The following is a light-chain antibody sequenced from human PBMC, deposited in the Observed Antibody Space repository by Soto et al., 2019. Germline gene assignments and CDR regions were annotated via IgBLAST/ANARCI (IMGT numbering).Light chain of an antibody. CDR3: QQYGNPPWT. V-gene: IGKV3-20*01. Sequence: EIVLTQSPGTLSLSQGEGATRSCRASQSVSSSYLAWYQQKPGQAPRLLIYGASSRATGIPDRFSGSGSGTDFTLTISRLEAEDVAVYHCQQYGNPPWTFGLGTKGDIK. J-gene: IGKJ1*01. CDR2: GAS. CDR1: QSVSSSY.